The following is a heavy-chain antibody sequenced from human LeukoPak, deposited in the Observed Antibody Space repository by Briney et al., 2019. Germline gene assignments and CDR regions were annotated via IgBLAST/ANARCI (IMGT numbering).Heavy chain of an antibody. CDR1: GYTFTSYY. CDR3: ARVPGTMVRGLDY. J-gene: IGHJ4*02. D-gene: IGHD3-10*01. CDR2: ISAYNGNT. V-gene: IGHV1-18*04. Sequence: ASVKVSCKASGYTFTSYYIHWVRQAPAQGLESIGSISAYNGNTNYAQKPQGRVTMTTDTSTSTAHTKHRSLRTDHTAVYYCARVPGTMVRGLDYWGQGTLVTVSS.